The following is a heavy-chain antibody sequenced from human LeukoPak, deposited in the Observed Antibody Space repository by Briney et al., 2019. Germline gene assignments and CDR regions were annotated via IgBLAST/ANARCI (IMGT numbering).Heavy chain of an antibody. CDR1: GFTFTSSA. D-gene: IGHD6-19*01. CDR2: IVVGSGNT. Sequence: SVKVSCKASGFTFTSSAVQWVRQARGQRLEWIGWIVVGSGNTNYAQKFQERVTITRDMSTSTAYMELSSLRSEDTAVYYCAADSGVVVANDAFDIWGQGTMVTVSS. J-gene: IGHJ3*02. CDR3: AADSGVVVANDAFDI. V-gene: IGHV1-58*01.